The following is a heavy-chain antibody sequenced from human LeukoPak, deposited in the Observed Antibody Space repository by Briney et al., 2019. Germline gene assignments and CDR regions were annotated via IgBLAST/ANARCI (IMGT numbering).Heavy chain of an antibody. CDR1: GFIFDDHG. J-gene: IGHJ6*04. D-gene: IGHD4-17*01. Sequence: GGSLRLSCAASGFIFDDHGMSWVRQAPGKGLEWVSGINWNGGSTGYADSVKGRFTISRDNAKNSLYLQMNSLRAEDTAVYYCARGGATVTRLGGVWGKGTTVTVSS. CDR2: INWNGGST. CDR3: ARGGATVTRLGGV. V-gene: IGHV3-20*04.